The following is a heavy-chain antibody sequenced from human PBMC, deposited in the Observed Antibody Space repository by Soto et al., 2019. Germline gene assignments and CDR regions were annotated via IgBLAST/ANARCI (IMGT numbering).Heavy chain of an antibody. V-gene: IGHV4-34*01. J-gene: IGHJ5*02. CDR1: GGSFSGYY. CDR2: INHSGST. D-gene: IGHD6-13*01. Sequence: SETLSLTCAVYGGSFSGYYWSWIRQPPGKGLEWIGEINHSGSTNYNPSLKSRVTISVDTSKNQFSLKLSSVTAADTAVYYCARRGGSSWYGNWFDPWGQGTLVTVSS. CDR3: ARRGGSSWYGNWFDP.